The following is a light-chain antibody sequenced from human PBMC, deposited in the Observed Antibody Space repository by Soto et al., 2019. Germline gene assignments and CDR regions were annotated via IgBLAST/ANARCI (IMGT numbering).Light chain of an antibody. Sequence: QSALTQPRSVSGSPGQSVTISCTGTGSDVGGYDFVSWYQQHPGKAPELMIYDVSKRPSGVPDRFSGSKSGNTASLTISGLQADDEADSYCCSYAGTYPVVFGGGTKLTVL. V-gene: IGLV2-11*01. CDR2: DVS. J-gene: IGLJ2*01. CDR3: CSYAGTYPVV. CDR1: GSDVGGYDF.